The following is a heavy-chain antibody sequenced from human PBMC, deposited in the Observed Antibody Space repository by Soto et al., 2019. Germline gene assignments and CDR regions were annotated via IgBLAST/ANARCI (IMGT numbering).Heavy chain of an antibody. CDR3: VRGYCSSTSCTRPSWFDP. Sequence: PGGSLRLSCAASGFTFSSYGMHWVRQAPGKGLEWVAVIWYDGSNKYYADSVKGRFTISRDNSKNTLYLQMNSLRAEDTAVYYCVRGYCSSTSCTRPSWFDPWGQGTLVTVSS. D-gene: IGHD2-2*01. J-gene: IGHJ5*02. CDR1: GFTFSSYG. CDR2: IWYDGSNK. V-gene: IGHV3-33*01.